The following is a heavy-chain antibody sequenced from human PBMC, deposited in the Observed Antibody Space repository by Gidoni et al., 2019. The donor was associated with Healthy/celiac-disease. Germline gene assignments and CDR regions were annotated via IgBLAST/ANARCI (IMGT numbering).Heavy chain of an antibody. J-gene: IGHJ6*02. CDR3: AKDIFDRRDDYGDYELGGMDV. V-gene: IGHV3-9*01. CDR2: ISWNSGSI. CDR1: GFTFDDSA. D-gene: IGHD4-17*01. Sequence: EVQLVESGGGLVQPGRSLRLSCAASGFTFDDSAMHWFRQAPGKGLEWVSGISWNSGSIGYADSVKGRFTISRDNAKNSLYLQMNSLRAEDTALYYCAKDIFDRRDDYGDYELGGMDVWGQGTTVTVSS.